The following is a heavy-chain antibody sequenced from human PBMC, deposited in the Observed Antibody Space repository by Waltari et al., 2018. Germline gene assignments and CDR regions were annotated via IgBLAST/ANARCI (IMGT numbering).Heavy chain of an antibody. CDR2: ISAYSGNT. Sequence: GIAWVRQAPGQGPEWMGWISAYSGNTNLAQNFQGRVTMTTDTSTGTAYMELRGLRSDDTAVYYCARPINYSGSYYRYFDYWGQGTLVIVSS. V-gene: IGHV1-18*01. D-gene: IGHD3-10*01. CDR3: ARPINYSGSYYRYFDY. J-gene: IGHJ4*02. CDR1: G.